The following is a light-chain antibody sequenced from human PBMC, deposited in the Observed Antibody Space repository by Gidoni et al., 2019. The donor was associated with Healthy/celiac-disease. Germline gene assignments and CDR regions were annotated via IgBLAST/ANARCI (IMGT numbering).Light chain of an antibody. V-gene: IGKV1-39*01. CDR3: QQSYTTPNT. Sequence: DIQMTQSPSPLSASVGDRVTITCRASQSISSYLNWYQQKPGKAPKLLIYAASSLQSGVPSRFSGSGSGTDFTLTISSLQPEDFATCYCQQSYTTPNTFGQGTKLEIK. CDR2: AAS. J-gene: IGKJ2*01. CDR1: QSISSY.